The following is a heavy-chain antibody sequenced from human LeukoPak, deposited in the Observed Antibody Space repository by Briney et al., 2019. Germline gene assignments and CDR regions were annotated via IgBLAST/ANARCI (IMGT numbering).Heavy chain of an antibody. Sequence: PGGSLRLSCAASGFTFSTYWMHWVRQAPGKGLVWVSRIKSDGSGTSYADSVKGRFTISRDNAKNTLYLQMNSLRAEDTAVYYCARDRHVLLWFGESHWGQGTLVTVSS. J-gene: IGHJ4*02. V-gene: IGHV3-74*01. CDR1: GFTFSTYW. D-gene: IGHD3-10*01. CDR2: IKSDGSGT. CDR3: ARDRHVLLWFGESH.